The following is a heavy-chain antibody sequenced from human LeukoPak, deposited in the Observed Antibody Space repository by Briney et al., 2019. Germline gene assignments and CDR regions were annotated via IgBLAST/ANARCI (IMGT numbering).Heavy chain of an antibody. Sequence: GESLKISCKGSGYSFTSYWIGWVRQMPGKGLEWMGIIYPGDSDTRYSPSFQGQVTISADKSISTAYLQWSSLKASDTAMYYCASTGGAAAGPLMMDIWGQGTMVTVSS. CDR1: GYSFTSYW. CDR2: IYPGDSDT. V-gene: IGHV5-51*01. D-gene: IGHD6-13*01. CDR3: ASTGGAAAGPLMMDI. J-gene: IGHJ3*02.